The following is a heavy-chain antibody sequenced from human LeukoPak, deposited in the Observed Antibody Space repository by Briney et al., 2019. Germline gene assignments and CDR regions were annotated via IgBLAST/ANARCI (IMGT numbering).Heavy chain of an antibody. CDR3: ARGGYSSSWYHFDY. V-gene: IGHV3-53*01. CDR1: GFTVSSNY. D-gene: IGHD6-13*01. Sequence: GGSLRLSCAASGFTVSSNYMSWVRQAPGKGLEWVSVIYSGGTTNYADSAKGRFTISRDNSKNTLFLQMNSLRAEDTAVYYCARGGYSSSWYHFDYWGQGTLVTVSP. CDR2: IYSGGTT. J-gene: IGHJ4*02.